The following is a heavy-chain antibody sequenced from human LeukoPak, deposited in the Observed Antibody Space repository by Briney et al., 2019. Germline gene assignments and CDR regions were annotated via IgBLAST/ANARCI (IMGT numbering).Heavy chain of an antibody. Sequence: PGGSLRQSCSAHGFPFSNSWMASVRQAPGKGLVWVSGIQPYDKTTTYVDSVEGRLTITRDNANNTLYLQMNSLRAEDTAVYYCARSRYCTSGGCYYDFWGQGILVTVSS. CDR1: GFPFSNSW. CDR2: IQPYDKTT. D-gene: IGHD2-8*01. CDR3: ARSRYCTSGGCYYDF. J-gene: IGHJ4*02. V-gene: IGHV3-74*03.